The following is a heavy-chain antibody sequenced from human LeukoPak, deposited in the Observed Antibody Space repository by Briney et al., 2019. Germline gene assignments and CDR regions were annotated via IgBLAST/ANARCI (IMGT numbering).Heavy chain of an antibody. CDR3: ARYCSCGSCSADAFDI. Sequence: PSHTLSLTCTVSGGSLSSGSYYWSWIRQPAGKGLEWIGRIYTSGSTNYNPSLKSRVTIAVDTSNNQFSLKLSSVTAADTAVYYCARYCSCGSCSADAFDIWGQGTMVTVSS. CDR1: GGSLSSGSYY. D-gene: IGHD2-15*01. J-gene: IGHJ3*02. V-gene: IGHV4-61*02. CDR2: IYTSGST.